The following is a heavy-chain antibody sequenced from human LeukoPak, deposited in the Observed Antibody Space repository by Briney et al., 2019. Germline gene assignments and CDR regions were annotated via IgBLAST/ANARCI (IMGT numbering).Heavy chain of an antibody. CDR1: GESLSGNY. CDR3: ARQKTGEDPDLGYCSGDGCYSFHY. J-gene: IGHJ4*02. V-gene: IGHV4-34*01. CDR2: INDSGST. D-gene: IGHD2-15*01. Sequence: KSSETLSLTCAVYGESLSGNYWSWIRQPPGKGLEWIGEINDSGSTNYNPSLKSRVIMTVDASNKQFSLRLSSVTAVDTAVYYCARQKTGEDPDLGYCSGDGCYSFHYWGPGTLVTVSS.